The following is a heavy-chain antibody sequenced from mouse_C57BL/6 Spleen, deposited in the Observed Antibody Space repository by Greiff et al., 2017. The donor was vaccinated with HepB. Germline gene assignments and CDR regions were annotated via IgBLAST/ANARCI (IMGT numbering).Heavy chain of an antibody. CDR3: SRHHYGSVGY. CDR2: IYPGDGDT. D-gene: IGHD1-1*01. Sequence: VKLVESGPELVKPGASVKISCKASGYAFSSSWMNWVKQRPGKGLEWIGRIYPGDGDTNYNGKFKGKATLTADKSSSTAYMQLSSLTSEDSAVYFWSRHHYGSVGYWGQGTTLTVSS. J-gene: IGHJ2*01. CDR1: GYAFSSSW. V-gene: IGHV1-82*01.